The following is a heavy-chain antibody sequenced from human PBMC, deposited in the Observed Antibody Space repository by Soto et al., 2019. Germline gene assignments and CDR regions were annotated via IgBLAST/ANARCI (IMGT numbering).Heavy chain of an antibody. CDR1: GGSISSADYY. V-gene: IGHV4-30-4*01. CDR2: IYYSGST. CDR3: ARLCTTSCYGRFDP. D-gene: IGHD2-2*01. J-gene: IGHJ5*02. Sequence: PSETLSLTCTVSGGSISSADYYWSWIRQPPGKGLEWIGYIYYSGSTYYNPSLKSRVTIPIDTSKNQFSLKLGSVTAADTAVYYCARLCTTSCYGRFDPWGQGTLVTVSS.